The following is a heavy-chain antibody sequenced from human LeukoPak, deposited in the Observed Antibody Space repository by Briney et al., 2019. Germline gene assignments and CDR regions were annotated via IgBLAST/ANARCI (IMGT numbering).Heavy chain of an antibody. D-gene: IGHD2-15*01. Sequence: ASVKVSCKASGGTFSSYAISWVRQAPGQGLEWMGWINPNSGGTNYAQKFQGRVTMTRDTSISTAYMELSRLRSDDTAVYYCARSKEVVAASPFDYWGQGTLVTVSS. J-gene: IGHJ4*02. CDR3: ARSKEVVAASPFDY. V-gene: IGHV1-2*02. CDR2: INPNSGGT. CDR1: GGTFSSYA.